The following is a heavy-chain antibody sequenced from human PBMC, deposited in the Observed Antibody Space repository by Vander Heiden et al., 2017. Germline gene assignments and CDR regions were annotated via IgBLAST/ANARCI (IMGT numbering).Heavy chain of an antibody. CDR1: GFTFSNYA. CDR2: ISSSGGTT. CDR3: AKDRPHRCFDL. V-gene: IGHV3-23*01. J-gene: IGHJ2*01. Sequence: EEQLLESGGGLVQPGGSLRPSCAASGFTFSNYARSWVRQAPGKGLEWVSGISSSGGTTYYADSVKGRFTISRDNSKNTLYLHMNSLRAEDTAIYYCAKDRPHRCFDLWGRGTLVTVSS.